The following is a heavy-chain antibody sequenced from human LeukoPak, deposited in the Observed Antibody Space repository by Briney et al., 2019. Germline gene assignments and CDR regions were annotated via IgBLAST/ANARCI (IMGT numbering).Heavy chain of an antibody. V-gene: IGHV3-21*06. CDR1: GFAFSSYS. J-gene: IGHJ4*02. D-gene: IGHD1-26*01. CDR3: ARGVGATHFDY. CDR2: ISTTSAAI. Sequence: GGSLRLSCEASGFAFSSYSMNWVRQAPGRGPEWVSLISTTSAAIYYADSVHGRFTVSRDNAKNSLYLQMNSLRAEDTAVYYCARGVGATHFDYWGQGTLVTVST.